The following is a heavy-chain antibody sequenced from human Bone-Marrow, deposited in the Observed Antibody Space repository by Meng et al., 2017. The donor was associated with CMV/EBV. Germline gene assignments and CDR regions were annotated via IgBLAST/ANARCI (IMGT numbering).Heavy chain of an antibody. V-gene: IGHV4-39*01. CDR2: IYYSGST. CDR3: ARSGGSSAY. CDR1: GGSISSSSYY. J-gene: IGHJ4*02. D-gene: IGHD1-26*01. Sequence: SETLSLTCTVSGGSISSSSYYWGWIRQPPGKGLEWIGSIYYSGSTYYNPSLKSRVTISVDTSKNQFSLKLSSVTAADTAVYYCARSGGSSAYWGQETLVTVSS.